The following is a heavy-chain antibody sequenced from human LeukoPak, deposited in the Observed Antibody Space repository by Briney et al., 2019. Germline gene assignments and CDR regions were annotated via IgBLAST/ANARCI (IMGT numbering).Heavy chain of an antibody. CDR3: AKGEAVVTPSFYNWFDP. J-gene: IGHJ5*02. CDR2: ISSSCCTI. CDR1: GFTFSSYT. V-gene: IGHV3-48*01. D-gene: IGHD4-23*01. Sequence: GGSLRLSCAASGFTFSSYTMNWVRQAPGKGLEWVSYISSSCCTIYYADSVKGRFTISRDNSKNTLYLQMNSLRAEDTAVYYCAKGEAVVTPSFYNWFDPWGQGTLVTVSS.